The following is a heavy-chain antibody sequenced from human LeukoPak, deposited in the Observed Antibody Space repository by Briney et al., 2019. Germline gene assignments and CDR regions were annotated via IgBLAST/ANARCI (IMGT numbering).Heavy chain of an antibody. J-gene: IGHJ4*02. V-gene: IGHV1-46*01. Sequence: ASVKVSCKASGYTFTNYDINWVRQAPGQGLEWMGIINPSGGSTSYAQKFQGRVTMTRDMSTSTVYMELSSLRSEDTAVYYCAKSRSDVVDYWGQGTLVTVSS. CDR2: INPSGGST. CDR1: GYTFTNYD. D-gene: IGHD3-3*01. CDR3: AKSRSDVVDY.